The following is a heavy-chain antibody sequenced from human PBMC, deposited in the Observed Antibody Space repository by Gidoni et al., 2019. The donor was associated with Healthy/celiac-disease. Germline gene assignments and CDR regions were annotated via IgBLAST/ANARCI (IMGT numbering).Heavy chain of an antibody. CDR1: GYTRTELS. D-gene: IGHD6-19*01. CDR3: ATSHSSGWYTRERGMYYFDY. V-gene: IGHV1-24*01. CDR2: FDPEDGET. Sequence: QVQLVQSGAEVKKPGASVKVSCKVSGYTRTELSMQWVRQAPGKGLEWMGGFDPEDGETIYAQKFQGRVTMTEDTSTDTAYMELSSLRSEDTAVYYCATSHSSGWYTRERGMYYFDYWGQGTLVTVSS. J-gene: IGHJ4*02.